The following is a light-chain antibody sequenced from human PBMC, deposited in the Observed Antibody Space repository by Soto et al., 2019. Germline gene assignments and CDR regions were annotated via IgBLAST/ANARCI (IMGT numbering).Light chain of an antibody. J-gene: IGKJ2*01. V-gene: IGKV3-20*01. Sequence: EIVLTQSPGTLSLSPGERATLSCRASQSVSSSYLAWYQQKPGQAPRLLIYGASSRATGIPDRFSGNGSRTDFTLTISRLEPEDFAVYYCQQYGSSPYTFCQGTKLEIK. CDR3: QQYGSSPYT. CDR2: GAS. CDR1: QSVSSSY.